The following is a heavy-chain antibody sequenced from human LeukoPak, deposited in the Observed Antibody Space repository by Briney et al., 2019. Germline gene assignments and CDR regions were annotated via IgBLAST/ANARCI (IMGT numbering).Heavy chain of an antibody. D-gene: IGHD2-15*01. J-gene: IGHJ6*02. CDR2: FYYSGST. CDR1: GGSISSGSYY. Sequence: SETLSLTCTVSGGSISSGSYYWGWIRQPPGKGLEWSGSFYYSGSTYYNPSLKSRVTISVDTSKNQFSLKLSSVTAADTAVHYCARGPVVVAATPYYYYGMDVWGQGTTVTVSS. V-gene: IGHV4-39*07. CDR3: ARGPVVVAATPYYYYGMDV.